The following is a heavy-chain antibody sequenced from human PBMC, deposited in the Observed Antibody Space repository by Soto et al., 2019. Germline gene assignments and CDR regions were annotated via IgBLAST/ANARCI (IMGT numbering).Heavy chain of an antibody. J-gene: IGHJ4*02. CDR1: GFVFNMYW. V-gene: IGHV3-74*01. CDR2: INDDGTRT. CDR3: IRGPRPSSVGTGAF. Sequence: GGSLSLSCAASGFVFNMYWMHWVRQVPGEGPEWVTRINDDGTRTDYADSAKGRFTISRDNAKDILYLQMNALRVDDTAVYYCIRGPRPSSVGTGAFWGQGTLVTVSS. D-gene: IGHD3-10*01.